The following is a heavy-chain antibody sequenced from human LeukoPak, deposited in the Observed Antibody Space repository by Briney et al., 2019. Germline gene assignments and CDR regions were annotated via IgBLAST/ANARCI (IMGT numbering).Heavy chain of an antibody. CDR2: ISGSGGST. V-gene: IGHV3-23*01. Sequence: GGSLRLSCAASGFTFSSCATSWVRQAPGKGLEWVSAISGSGGSTYYADSVKGRFTISRDNSKNTLYLQMNSLRAEDTAVYYCARDPIIAVAGTFDYWGREPWSPSPQ. D-gene: IGHD6-19*01. CDR3: ARDPIIAVAGTFDY. J-gene: IGHJ4*02. CDR1: GFTFSSCA.